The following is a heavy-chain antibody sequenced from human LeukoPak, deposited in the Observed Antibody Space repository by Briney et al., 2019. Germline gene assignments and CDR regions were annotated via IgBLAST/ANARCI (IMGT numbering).Heavy chain of an antibody. J-gene: IGHJ4*02. V-gene: IGHV3-33*01. D-gene: IGHD1-26*01. CDR1: GFSLSTHG. CDR3: ARDLSYGSLDF. Sequence: GGSLRLSCAASGFSLSTHGMHWVRQAPGKGLEWVAGMWYDGTREDYADSVKGRFAISRDLSKNTLSLQMNSPRVEDTAMFYCARDLSYGSLDFRGQGTLVTVSS. CDR2: MWYDGTRE.